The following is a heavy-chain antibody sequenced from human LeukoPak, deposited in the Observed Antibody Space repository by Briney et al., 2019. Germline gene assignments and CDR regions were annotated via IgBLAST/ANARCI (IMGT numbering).Heavy chain of an antibody. Sequence: GASVKVSCKASGYTFTGYYMHWVRQAPGQGLEWMGWINPNSGGTNYAQKFQGRVTMTRDTSISTAYMELSRLRSDDTAVYYCARGGVRGVIILGVDYWGQGTLVTVSS. V-gene: IGHV1-2*02. D-gene: IGHD3-10*01. CDR3: ARGGVRGVIILGVDY. CDR1: GYTFTGYY. J-gene: IGHJ4*02. CDR2: INPNSGGT.